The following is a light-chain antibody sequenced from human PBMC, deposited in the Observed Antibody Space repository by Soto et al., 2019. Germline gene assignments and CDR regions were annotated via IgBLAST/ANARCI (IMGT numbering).Light chain of an antibody. J-gene: IGKJ3*01. Sequence: DIQMTQSPSSLSASVGDRVSITCRASRSVSPYLNWYQHKPGTAPKLLISGVSTLHSGVPSRFSGSGSGTDFTLTISSLQTEDFATYYCQQTYSSLFTFGPGTRVDIK. CDR1: RSVSPY. CDR3: QQTYSSLFT. CDR2: GVS. V-gene: IGKV1-39*01.